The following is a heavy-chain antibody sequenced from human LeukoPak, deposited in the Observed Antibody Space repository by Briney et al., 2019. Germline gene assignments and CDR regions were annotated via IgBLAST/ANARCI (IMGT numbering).Heavy chain of an antibody. J-gene: IGHJ4*02. Sequence: GGSLRLSCAASGFTFSSYGMHWVRQAPGKGLEWVTFIRYDGNTKYYADSVKGRFTISRDNSKNMLYLQMNSLRPDDTAVYYCAKVDSSDYYHFVDHWGQGTLVTVSS. D-gene: IGHD3-22*01. CDR3: AKVDSSDYYHFVDH. V-gene: IGHV3-30*02. CDR1: GFTFSSYG. CDR2: IRYDGNTK.